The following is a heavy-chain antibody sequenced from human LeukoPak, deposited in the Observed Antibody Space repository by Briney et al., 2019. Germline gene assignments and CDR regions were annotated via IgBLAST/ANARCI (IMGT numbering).Heavy chain of an antibody. V-gene: IGHV4-34*01. Sequence: SETLSLTCAVYGGSFSGYYWSWIREPPGKGLEWIGEINHSGSTNYNPSLKSRVTISVDTSKNQFSLKLSSVTAADTAVYYCARVGIAVAGRDGYYFDYWGQGTLVTVSS. CDR2: INHSGST. J-gene: IGHJ4*02. D-gene: IGHD6-19*01. CDR1: GGSFSGYY. CDR3: ARVGIAVAGRDGYYFDY.